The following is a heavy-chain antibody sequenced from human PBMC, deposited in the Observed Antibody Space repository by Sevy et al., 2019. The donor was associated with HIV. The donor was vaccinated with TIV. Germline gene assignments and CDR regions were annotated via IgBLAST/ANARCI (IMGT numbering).Heavy chain of an antibody. V-gene: IGHV3-7*01. CDR2: INQNGSVS. Sequence: GGSLRLSCAASGFTFSSYAMHWVRQAPGKGLEWVANINQNGSVSYYVDSVKGRFTISRDDARNLLYLQMNNLRVEDTALYCCVRAIATEASFWGQGTLVTVSS. D-gene: IGHD2-21*01. J-gene: IGHJ1*01. CDR1: GFTFSSYA. CDR3: VRAIATEASF.